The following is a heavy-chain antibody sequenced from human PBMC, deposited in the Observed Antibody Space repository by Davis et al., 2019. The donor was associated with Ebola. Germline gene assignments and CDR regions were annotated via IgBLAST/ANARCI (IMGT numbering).Heavy chain of an antibody. J-gene: IGHJ4*02. CDR2: ISSSGSTI. CDR1: GFTFSDYY. Sequence: GESLKISCAASGFTFSDYYMSWIRQAPGKGLEWVSYISSSGSTIYYADSVKGRFTISRDNAKNSLYLQMSSLRSDDTAVYYCARGGYCTGGVCYYFDYWGQGTLVTVSS. V-gene: IGHV3-11*01. D-gene: IGHD2-8*02. CDR3: ARGGYCTGGVCYYFDY.